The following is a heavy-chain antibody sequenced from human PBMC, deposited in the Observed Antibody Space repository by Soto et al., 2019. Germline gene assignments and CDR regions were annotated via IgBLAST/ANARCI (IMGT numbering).Heavy chain of an antibody. CDR3: ARDPSRFLEWLFAYDY. D-gene: IGHD3-3*01. J-gene: IGHJ4*02. Sequence: ASVKVSCKXSGYTFTSYGISWVRQAPGQGLEWMGWISAYNGNTNYAQKLRGRVTMTTDTSTSTAYMELRSLRSDDTAVYYCARDPSRFLEWLFAYDYWGQGTLVTVSS. CDR1: GYTFTSYG. V-gene: IGHV1-18*01. CDR2: ISAYNGNT.